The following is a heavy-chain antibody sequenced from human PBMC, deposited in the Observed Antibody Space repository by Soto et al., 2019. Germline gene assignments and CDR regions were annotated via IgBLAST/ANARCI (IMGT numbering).Heavy chain of an antibody. J-gene: IGHJ4*02. CDR2: MYHSGSP. CDR3: RVDSSSWYYFDY. D-gene: IGHD6-13*01. Sequence: SETLSLTCTVSGGSVSTGDFSWTWIRQPPGKGLEWIGGMYHSGSPYYNPSLKSRVTISVDPSKNQFSLKLTSVTAADTAVYYCRVDSSSWYYFDYWGQGTLVTVSS. CDR1: GGSVSTGDFS. V-gene: IGHV4-30-4*08.